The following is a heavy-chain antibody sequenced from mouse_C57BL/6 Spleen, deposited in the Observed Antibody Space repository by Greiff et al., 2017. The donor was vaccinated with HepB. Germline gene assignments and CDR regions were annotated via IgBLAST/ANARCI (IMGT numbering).Heavy chain of an antibody. CDR3: ASLGSSYEGWYFDV. CDR1: GFSLTSYA. D-gene: IGHD1-1*01. CDR2: IWTGGGT. V-gene: IGHV2-9-1*01. Sequence: VQLVESGPGLVAPSQRLSITCTVSGFSLTSYAISWVRQPPGKGLEWLGVIWTGGGTNYNSALKSRLSISKDNSKSQVFLKMNSLQTDDTARYYCASLGSSYEGWYFDVWGTGTTVTVSS. J-gene: IGHJ1*03.